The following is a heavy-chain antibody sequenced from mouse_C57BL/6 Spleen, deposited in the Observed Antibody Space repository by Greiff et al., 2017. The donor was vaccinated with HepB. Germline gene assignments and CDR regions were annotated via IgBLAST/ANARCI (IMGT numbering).Heavy chain of an antibody. CDR1: GFTFSSYA. J-gene: IGHJ3*01. Sequence: EVKLMESGGGLVKPGGSLKLSCAASGFTFSSYAMSWVRQTPEKRLEWVATISDGGSYTYYPDNVKGRFTISRDNAKNNLYLQMSHLKSEDTAMYYCARDGGLLRQLFAYWGQGTLVTVSA. CDR2: ISDGGSYT. V-gene: IGHV5-4*01. D-gene: IGHD1-2*01. CDR3: ARDGGLLRQLFAY.